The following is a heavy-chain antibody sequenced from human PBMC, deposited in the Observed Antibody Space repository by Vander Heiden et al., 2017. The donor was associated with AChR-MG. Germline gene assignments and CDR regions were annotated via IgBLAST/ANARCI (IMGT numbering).Heavy chain of an antibody. CDR1: GFTSSSYA. Sequence: EVQLLESGGGLVQPGGSLRLSCAASGFTSSSYAMGWVRQAPGKGLEWVSAISGSGGSTYYADSVKGRFTISRDNSKNTLYLQMNSLRAEDTAVYYCARPRLRYFDWLLADVWGQGTTVTV. V-gene: IGHV3-23*01. D-gene: IGHD3-9*01. J-gene: IGHJ6*02. CDR2: ISGSGGST. CDR3: ARPRLRYFDWLLADV.